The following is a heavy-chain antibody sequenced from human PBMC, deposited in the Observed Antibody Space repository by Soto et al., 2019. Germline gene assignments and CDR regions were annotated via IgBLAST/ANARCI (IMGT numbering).Heavy chain of an antibody. CDR2: ISSSSSTI. Sequence: GGSLRLSCAASGFTFSSYSMNWVRQAPGKGLEWVSYISSSSSTIYYADSVKGRFTISRDNAKNSLYLQMNSLRAEDTAVYYCARDGRVLLWFGEFGYWGQGTLVTAPQ. CDR1: GFTFSSYS. D-gene: IGHD3-10*01. V-gene: IGHV3-48*01. J-gene: IGHJ4*02. CDR3: ARDGRVLLWFGEFGY.